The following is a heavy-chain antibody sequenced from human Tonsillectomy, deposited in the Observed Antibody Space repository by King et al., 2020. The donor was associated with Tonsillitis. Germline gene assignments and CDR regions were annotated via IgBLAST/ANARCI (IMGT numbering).Heavy chain of an antibody. CDR2: ISSSSSTI. CDR1: GFTFSSYT. D-gene: IGHD3-9*01. V-gene: IGHV3-48*02. Sequence: VQLVESGGHLVQPGGSLRLSCAASGFTFSSYTMNWVRQAPGKGLEWGSYISSSSSTIYYADSVKGRFTISRDNAKNSLYLQMNSLRDEDTAVYYCARDRVYDILSGYPYGMDVWGQGTTVTVPS. J-gene: IGHJ6*02. CDR3: ARDRVYDILSGYPYGMDV.